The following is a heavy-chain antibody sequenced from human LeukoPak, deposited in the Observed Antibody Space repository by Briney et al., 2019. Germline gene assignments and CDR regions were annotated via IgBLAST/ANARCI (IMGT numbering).Heavy chain of an antibody. D-gene: IGHD3-10*02. CDR2: IKQDGSEK. J-gene: IGHJ6*02. CDR1: GFTFSSYW. Sequence: GGSLRLSCAASGFTFSSYWMSWVRQAPGKGLEWVANIKQDGSEKYYVDSVKGRFTISRDNAKNSLYLQMNSLRAEDTAVYYCAKDLRMTGVRGGVWGQGTTVIVSS. CDR3: AKDLRMTGVRGGV. V-gene: IGHV3-7*01.